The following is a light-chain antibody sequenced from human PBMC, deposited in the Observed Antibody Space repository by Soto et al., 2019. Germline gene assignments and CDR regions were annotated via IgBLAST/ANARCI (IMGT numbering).Light chain of an antibody. Sequence: QSALTQPASVSGSPGQSITISCTGTSSDVGSSNLVSWYQQHPGKAPKLIIYEGSRRPSGVSGRFSGSKSGNTASLTISGLQAEDEADYYCCSFAGSSTLYVFGTGTQLTVL. CDR1: SSDVGSSNL. V-gene: IGLV2-23*01. CDR3: CSFAGSSTLYV. J-gene: IGLJ1*01. CDR2: EGS.